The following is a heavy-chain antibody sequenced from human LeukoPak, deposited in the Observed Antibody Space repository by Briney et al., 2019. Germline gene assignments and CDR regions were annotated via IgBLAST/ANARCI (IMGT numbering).Heavy chain of an antibody. Sequence: ASVKVSCKASGGTFSSYAISWVRQAPGQGLEWMGGIIPIFGTANYAQKFQGRVTITTDESTSTAYMELSSLRSDDTAVYYCARVVTYYYRSGSYSDYWGQGTLVTVSS. CDR2: IIPIFGTA. V-gene: IGHV1-69*05. D-gene: IGHD3-10*01. CDR1: GGTFSSYA. CDR3: ARVVTYYYRSGSYSDY. J-gene: IGHJ4*02.